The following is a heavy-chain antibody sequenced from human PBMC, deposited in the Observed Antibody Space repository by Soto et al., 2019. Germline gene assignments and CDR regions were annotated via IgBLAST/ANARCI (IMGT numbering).Heavy chain of an antibody. CDR2: IYWDDDK. Sequence: QITLQESGPALVRPTETLMLTCTYSGFSLTTSGVGVGWVRQPPGKALEWLAVIYWDDDKRYAPSLRGRLTITKETSKNQVVLGMTHMLPMDTGTYYCARRLEQSGSSWDSGAFDIWGQGTVVAVS. D-gene: IGHD6-6*01. CDR3: ARRLEQSGSSWDSGAFDI. V-gene: IGHV2-5*05. J-gene: IGHJ3*02. CDR1: GFSLTTSGVG.